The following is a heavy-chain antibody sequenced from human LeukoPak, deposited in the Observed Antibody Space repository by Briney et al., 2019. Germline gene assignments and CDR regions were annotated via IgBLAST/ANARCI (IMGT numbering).Heavy chain of an antibody. CDR3: ARSYSRTPLCFQH. CDR1: GFTFSSYA. J-gene: IGHJ1*01. D-gene: IGHD2-15*01. Sequence: GGSLRLSCAASGFTFSSYAMSWVRQAPGKGLEWVSDINGSGGSTYYADSVKGRFTISRDNSKNTLYLQMNSLRAEDTAVYYCARSYSRTPLCFQHWGQGTLVTVSS. CDR2: INGSGGST. V-gene: IGHV3-23*01.